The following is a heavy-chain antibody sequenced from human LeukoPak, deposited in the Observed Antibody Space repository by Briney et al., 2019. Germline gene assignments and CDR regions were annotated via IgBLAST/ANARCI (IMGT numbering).Heavy chain of an antibody. V-gene: IGHV4-4*02. Sequence: SGTLSLTCAVSGGSISSSNWWSWVRQPPGKGLEWIGEIYHSGSTNYNPSLKSRVTISVDKSKNQFSLELSSVTAADTVVYYCARDPVVVVAATRGGYGMDVWGQGTTVTVSS. D-gene: IGHD2-15*01. CDR1: GGSISSSNW. J-gene: IGHJ6*02. CDR3: ARDPVVVVAATRGGYGMDV. CDR2: IYHSGST.